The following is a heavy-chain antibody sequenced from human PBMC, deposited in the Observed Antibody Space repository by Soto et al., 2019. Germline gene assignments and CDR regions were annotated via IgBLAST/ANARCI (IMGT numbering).Heavy chain of an antibody. D-gene: IGHD3-3*01. J-gene: IGHJ4*02. Sequence: QVQLVESGGDLVKPGGSLRLSCAASGYTFSDYYMSWIRQAPGKGLEWISYIDTSGTKIYYADSVKGRFTITRDNAKNSLYLEMNSLRDEDTVVYYCASVYDMSSGYLSPVDYWGQGTLVTVSS. CDR3: ASVYDMSSGYLSPVDY. V-gene: IGHV3-11*01. CDR1: GYTFSDYY. CDR2: IDTSGTKI.